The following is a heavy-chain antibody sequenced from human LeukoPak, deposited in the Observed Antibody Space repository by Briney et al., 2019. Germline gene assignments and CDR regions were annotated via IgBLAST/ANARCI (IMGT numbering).Heavy chain of an antibody. Sequence: SETLSLTCTVSGGSISSSSYYWGWIRQPPGKGLEWIGSIYYSGSTYYNPSPKSRVTISVDTSKNQFSLKLSSVTAADTAVYYCARWLQPTGYMDVWGKGTTVTVSS. J-gene: IGHJ6*03. CDR2: IYYSGST. CDR1: GGSISSSSYY. CDR3: ARWLQPTGYMDV. V-gene: IGHV4-39*07. D-gene: IGHD5-24*01.